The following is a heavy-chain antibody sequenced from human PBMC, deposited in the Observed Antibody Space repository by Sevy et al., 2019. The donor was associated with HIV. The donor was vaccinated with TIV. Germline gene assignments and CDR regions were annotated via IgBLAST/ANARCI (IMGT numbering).Heavy chain of an antibody. CDR2: INPSSGCT. J-gene: IGHJ5*02. Sequence: ASVKVSCETSGYTFTYYYIHWVRQAPGQGLEWMGWINPSSGCTQYAQKFQGRVSVTSDTSRRTSYMELRRLRSDDTALYYCARQVDNWFDPWGQGTPVTVSS. V-gene: IGHV1-2*02. CDR3: ARQVDNWFDP. CDR1: GYTFTYYY. D-gene: IGHD2-15*01.